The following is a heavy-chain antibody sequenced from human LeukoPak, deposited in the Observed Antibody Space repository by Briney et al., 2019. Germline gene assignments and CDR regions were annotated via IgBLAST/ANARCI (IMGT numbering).Heavy chain of an antibody. J-gene: IGHJ3*02. CDR1: GFPFSTYS. Sequence: GGSLRLSCAASGFPFSTYSMNWVRQAPGKGLEWVSSISGSSDYIYYADSVKGRFTISRDNAKNSLYLQMNSLRAEDTAVYYCASMGGSYYYDAFDIWGQGTMVTVSS. D-gene: IGHD1-26*01. V-gene: IGHV3-21*04. CDR2: ISGSSDYI. CDR3: ASMGGSYYYDAFDI.